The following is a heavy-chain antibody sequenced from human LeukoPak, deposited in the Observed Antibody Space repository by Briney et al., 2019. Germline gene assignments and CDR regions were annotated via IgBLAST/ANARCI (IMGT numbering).Heavy chain of an antibody. J-gene: IGHJ4*02. CDR3: ARDQGGSGWSPTEVYYDY. D-gene: IGHD6-19*01. CDR1: GYTLTELS. CDR2: FDPEDGET. Sequence: ASVKVSCKVSGYTLTELSMHWVRQAPGKGLEWMGGFDPEDGETIYAQKFQGRVTMTRDTPTSTVYMELSSLRSEDTAVYYCARDQGGSGWSPTEVYYDYWGQGTLVTVSS. V-gene: IGHV1-24*01.